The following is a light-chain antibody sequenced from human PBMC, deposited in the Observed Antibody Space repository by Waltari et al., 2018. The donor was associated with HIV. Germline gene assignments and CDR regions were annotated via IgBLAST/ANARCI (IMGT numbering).Light chain of an antibody. Sequence: QSALPQPPSASGSPGQSVTISCTGTSTDVPTYNSVSWYQQHPGEAPKILIYEVNKRPSGVPDRFSGSKSGNTASLTVSGLQADDEADYYCTSYEGKNNLVFGGGTKLTVL. V-gene: IGLV2-8*01. J-gene: IGLJ2*01. CDR2: EVN. CDR1: STDVPTYNS. CDR3: TSYEGKNNLV.